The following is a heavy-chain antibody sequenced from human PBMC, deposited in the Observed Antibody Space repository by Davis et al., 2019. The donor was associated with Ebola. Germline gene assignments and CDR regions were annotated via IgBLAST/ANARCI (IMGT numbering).Heavy chain of an antibody. V-gene: IGHV4-59*08. Sequence: MPSETLSLTCTVSGGSISSYYWSWIRQPPRKGLEWIGYIYYSGSTNYNPSLKSRVTISVDTSKNQFSLKLSSVTAADTAVYYCARLRYDLHGMDVWGQGTTVTVSS. J-gene: IGHJ6*02. CDR2: IYYSGST. CDR3: ARLRYDLHGMDV. CDR1: GGSISSYY. D-gene: IGHD3-3*01.